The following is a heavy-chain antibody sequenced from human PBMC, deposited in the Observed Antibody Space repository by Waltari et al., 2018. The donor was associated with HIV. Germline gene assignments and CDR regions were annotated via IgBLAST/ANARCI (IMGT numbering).Heavy chain of an antibody. D-gene: IGHD1-26*01. CDR3: ARDYSGTYADFDY. V-gene: IGHV3-48*01. CDR1: GFTFSSYS. J-gene: IGHJ4*02. Sequence: EVQLVESGGGLVQPGGSLRVSCEASGFTFSSYSMNWVRQAPGKGLECVSYISSSGSTIYYADSVRGRFTISRDNAKNSLYLQLNSLRAEDTAVYYCARDYSGTYADFDYWGQGTLVTVSS. CDR2: ISSSGSTI.